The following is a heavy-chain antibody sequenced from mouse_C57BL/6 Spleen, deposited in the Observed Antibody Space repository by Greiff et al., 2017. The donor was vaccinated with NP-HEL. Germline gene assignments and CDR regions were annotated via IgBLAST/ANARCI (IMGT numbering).Heavy chain of an antibody. V-gene: IGHV1-80*01. CDR3: ARHGSSYGYFDV. D-gene: IGHD1-1*01. J-gene: IGHJ1*03. CDR2: IYPGDGDT. Sequence: VQLQQSGAELVKPGASVKISCKASGYAFSSYWMNWVKQRPGKGLEWIGQIYPGDGDTNYNGKFKGKATLTADKSSSPAYMQPSSLTSEDSAVYCRARHGSSYGYFDVWGTGTTVTVSS. CDR1: GYAFSSYW.